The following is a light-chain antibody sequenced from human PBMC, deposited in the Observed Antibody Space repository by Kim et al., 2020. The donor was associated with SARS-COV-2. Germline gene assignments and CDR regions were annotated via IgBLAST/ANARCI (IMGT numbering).Light chain of an antibody. CDR3: MVSHNRARV. J-gene: IGLJ3*02. CDR1: SGINVGTYR. V-gene: IGLV5-45*02. Sequence: QPVLTQPSSLSASPGASASLTCTLRSGINVGTYRIYWYRQRPGSPPQYLLRYKSDSDKQQGSGVPSRFSGSKDASANAGILLISGLQSEDEADYYCMVSHNRARVFGGGTQLTVL. CDR2: YKSDSDK.